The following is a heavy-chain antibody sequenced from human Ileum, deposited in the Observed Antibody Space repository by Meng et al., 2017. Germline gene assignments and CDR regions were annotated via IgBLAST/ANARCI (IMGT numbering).Heavy chain of an antibody. D-gene: IGHD2/OR15-2a*01. CDR1: GFTFSNYW. Sequence: EVERVESGGGLVKPGGSLRLSCAASGFTFSNYWMSWVRQSPGKGLEWVANIKQDESEKYFMDSVKGRFTVSRDNAKNSLYLQMNSLRAEDTAVYYCAILGFQGIDPWGQGTLVTVSS. J-gene: IGHJ5*02. CDR3: AILGFQGIDP. CDR2: IKQDESEK. V-gene: IGHV3-7*01.